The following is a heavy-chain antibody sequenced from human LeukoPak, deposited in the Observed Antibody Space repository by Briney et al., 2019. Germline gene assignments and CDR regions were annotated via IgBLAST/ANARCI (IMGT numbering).Heavy chain of an antibody. CDR2: MNPNSGNT. V-gene: IGHV1-8*01. CDR3: AREDYYDSGSNDY. CDR1: GYTFTSYD. Sequence: GASVKVSCKASGYTFTSYDINWVRQATGQGLEWMGWMNPNSGNTAYAQKFQGRVTITRNTSISTAYMELSSLRSEDTAVYYCAREDYYDSGSNDYWGQGTLATVSS. D-gene: IGHD3-22*01. J-gene: IGHJ4*02.